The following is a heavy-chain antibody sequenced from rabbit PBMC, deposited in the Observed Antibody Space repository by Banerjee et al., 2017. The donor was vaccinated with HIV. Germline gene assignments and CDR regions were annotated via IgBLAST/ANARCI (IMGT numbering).Heavy chain of an antibody. V-gene: IGHV1S45*01. CDR2: IYTGSTGYT. J-gene: IGHJ4*01. CDR3: ARDYINGYSDYVFNL. CDR1: GFTLSRYW. D-gene: IGHD6-1*01. Sequence: EESGGDLVQPEGSLTLTCTASGFTLSRYWICWVRQAPGKGLEWIACIYTGSTGYTNYASWAKGRFTISKTSSTTVTLQMTSLTAADTATYFCARDYINGYSDYVFNLWGQGTLVTVS.